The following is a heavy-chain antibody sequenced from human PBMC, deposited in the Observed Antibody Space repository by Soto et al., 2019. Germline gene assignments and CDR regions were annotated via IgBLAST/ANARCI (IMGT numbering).Heavy chain of an antibody. CDR2: VNVDGSST. CDR3: AKDQVVVVTAKAFDP. CDR1: GFTFSNYW. D-gene: IGHD2-21*02. V-gene: IGHV3-74*01. Sequence: EVQLVESGGGLVQPGGSLRLSCAASGFTFSNYWMHWVRQAPGKGLVWVSRVNVDGSSTTYADSVKGRFTISRDNAKNTLYLQMNSLRAEDTAVYYCAKDQVVVVTAKAFDPWGQGTLVTVSS. J-gene: IGHJ5*02.